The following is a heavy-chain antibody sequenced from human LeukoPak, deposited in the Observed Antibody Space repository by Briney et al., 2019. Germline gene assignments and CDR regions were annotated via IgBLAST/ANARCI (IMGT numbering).Heavy chain of an antibody. CDR2: IIPIFGTA. D-gene: IGHD3-3*01. J-gene: IGHJ6*03. V-gene: IGHV1-69*05. CDR3: ARGVGYDFWSGYYSPGQNYCYYMDV. CDR1: GGTFSSYA. Sequence: GASVKVSCKASGGTFSSYAISWVRQAPGQGLEWMGGIIPIFGTANYAQKFQGRVTITTDESTSTAYMELSSLRSEDTAVYYCARGVGYDFWSGYYSPGQNYCYYMDVWGKGTTVTVSS.